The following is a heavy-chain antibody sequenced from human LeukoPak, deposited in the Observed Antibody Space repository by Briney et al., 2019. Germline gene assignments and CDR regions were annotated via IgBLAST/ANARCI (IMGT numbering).Heavy chain of an antibody. Sequence: SETLSLTCAVSGGSISSNSYYWGWIRQPPGKGLEWIGSIYYSGSTYYNPSLKSRVTISVDTSKNQFSLKLSSVTAADTAVYYCARRVGKQQLTPQEPNWFDPWGQGTLVTVSS. J-gene: IGHJ5*02. CDR1: GGSISSNSYY. CDR3: ARRVGKQQLTPQEPNWFDP. V-gene: IGHV4-39*07. CDR2: IYYSGST. D-gene: IGHD6-13*01.